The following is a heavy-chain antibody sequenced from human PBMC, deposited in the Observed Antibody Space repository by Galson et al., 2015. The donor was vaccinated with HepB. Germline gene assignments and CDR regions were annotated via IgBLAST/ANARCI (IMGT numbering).Heavy chain of an antibody. CDR3: AKDLSRWWSTPCGVDY. Sequence: SLRLSCAASGFAFDLYAMHWVRQAPGRGLEWVSGISWNSGSLVYADSVKGRFIISRDNARNSLYLQMNSLRAEDTALYYCAKDLSRWWSTPCGVDYWGQGTLATVSS. J-gene: IGHJ4*02. CDR2: ISWNSGSL. V-gene: IGHV3-9*01. D-gene: IGHD2-15*01. CDR1: GFAFDLYA.